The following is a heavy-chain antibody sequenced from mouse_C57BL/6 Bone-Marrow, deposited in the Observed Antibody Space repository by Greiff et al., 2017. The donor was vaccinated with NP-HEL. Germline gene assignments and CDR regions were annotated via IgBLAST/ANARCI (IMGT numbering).Heavy chain of an antibody. CDR1: GYTFTSYW. CDR3: ARSWGGVVSSDWYFDV. Sequence: QVQLQQPGTELVKPGASVKLSCKASGYTFTSYWMHWVKQRPGQGLEWIGNINPSNGGTNYNEKFKSKATLSVDKSSSTAYMQLSSLTSEDSAVYYCARSWGGVVSSDWYFDVWGTGTTVTVSS. CDR2: INPSNGGT. V-gene: IGHV1-53*01. J-gene: IGHJ1*03. D-gene: IGHD1-1*01.